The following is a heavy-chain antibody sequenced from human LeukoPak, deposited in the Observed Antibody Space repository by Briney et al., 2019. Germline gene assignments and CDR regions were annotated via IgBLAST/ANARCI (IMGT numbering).Heavy chain of an antibody. CDR2: ISGSGGST. V-gene: IGHV3-23*01. CDR1: GFTFSSYA. J-gene: IGHJ4*02. D-gene: IGHD3-10*01. Sequence: PGGSLRLSCAASGFTFSSYAMSWVRQAPGKGLEWVSAISGSGGSTYYADSVKGRFTISRDNSKNTLYLQMNSLRAEDTAVYYCAKGAHSNMVRVPGRYFDYWGQGTLVTVSS. CDR3: AKGAHSNMVRVPGRYFDY.